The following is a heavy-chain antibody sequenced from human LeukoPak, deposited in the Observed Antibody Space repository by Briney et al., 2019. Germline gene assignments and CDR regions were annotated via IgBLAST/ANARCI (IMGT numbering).Heavy chain of an antibody. CDR1: GYSFTSYW. CDR3: ARQGSPGFPGNYVDY. Sequence: KPGESLKISCKGSGYSFTSYWTGWVRQMPGKGLEWMGIIYPGDSDTRYSPSFQGQVTISADKSISTAYLQWSSLKASDTAMYYCARQGSPGFPGNYVDYWGQGTLVTVSS. D-gene: IGHD1-26*01. V-gene: IGHV5-51*01. J-gene: IGHJ4*02. CDR2: IYPGDSDT.